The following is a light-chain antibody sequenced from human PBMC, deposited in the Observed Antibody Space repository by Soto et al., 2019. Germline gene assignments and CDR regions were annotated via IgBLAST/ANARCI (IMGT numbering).Light chain of an antibody. V-gene: IGKV3D-15*01. Sequence: EVVMTQSPATLSVSPGERATLSCRASQSVSNDLAWYQQKPGQAPRLLIYDASTRATGVPARFSGSGSGTEFTLTISSLQSADFAVYYCQQYNDWPPITFGQGTRLDIK. CDR3: QQYNDWPPIT. J-gene: IGKJ5*01. CDR1: QSVSND. CDR2: DAS.